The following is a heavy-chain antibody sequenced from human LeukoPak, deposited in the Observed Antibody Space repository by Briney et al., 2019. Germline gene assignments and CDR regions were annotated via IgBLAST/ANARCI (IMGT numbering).Heavy chain of an antibody. V-gene: IGHV3-7*01. CDR3: ARAHYSSFDY. CDR2: IKEDGSEK. D-gene: IGHD3-22*01. Sequence: GGSLRLSCAASGFTFRDYWMSWFRQAPGKGLEWVANIKEDGSEKHYVDSVKGRFTISRDNAKNSLYLQSLYLQMNSLRAEDTAVYYCARAHYSSFDYWGQGTLVTVSS. CDR1: GFTFRDYW. J-gene: IGHJ4*02.